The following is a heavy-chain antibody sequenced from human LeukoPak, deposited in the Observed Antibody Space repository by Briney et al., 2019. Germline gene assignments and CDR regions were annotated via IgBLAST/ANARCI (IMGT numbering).Heavy chain of an antibody. D-gene: IGHD3-10*01. J-gene: IGHJ4*02. CDR3: ARLRRITMVRGVSGFDY. CDR1: GGSISSYY. CDR2: IYTSGST. Sequence: SETPSLTCTVSGGSISSYYWSWIRQPAGKGLEWIGRIYTSGSTNYNPSLKSRVTMSVDTSKNQFSLKLSSVTAADTAVYYCARLRRITMVRGVSGFDYWGQGTLVTVSS. V-gene: IGHV4-4*07.